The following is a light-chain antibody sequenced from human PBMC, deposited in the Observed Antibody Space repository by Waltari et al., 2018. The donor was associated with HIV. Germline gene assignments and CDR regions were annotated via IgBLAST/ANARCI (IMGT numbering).Light chain of an antibody. Sequence: QAGLTQPPSVSKGMRQTATLTCTGNSNNVGNQGAAWLQQHQGHPPKLLSYRDNTRPSGISERFSASRSGNTASLTITGVQPEDEADYFCATWDISLSAVVFGGGTTLTVL. V-gene: IGLV10-54*04. CDR3: ATWDISLSAVV. CDR1: SNNVGNQG. CDR2: RDN. J-gene: IGLJ2*01.